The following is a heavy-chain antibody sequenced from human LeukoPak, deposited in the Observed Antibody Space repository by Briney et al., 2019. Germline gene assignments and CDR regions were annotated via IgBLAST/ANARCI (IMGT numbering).Heavy chain of an antibody. CDR3: AKDDDWGRYKH. CDR2: ISPSGDIT. J-gene: IGHJ1*01. Sequence: GGSLRLSCATSGFTSSSYAMSWVRQAPGKGLEWVSGISPSGDITYYTDSVRGRFTISRDNFKNTLSLQVNSLRAEDTAMYYCAKDDDWGRYKHWGQGTLVTVSS. CDR1: GFTSSSYA. V-gene: IGHV3-23*01. D-gene: IGHD3-16*01.